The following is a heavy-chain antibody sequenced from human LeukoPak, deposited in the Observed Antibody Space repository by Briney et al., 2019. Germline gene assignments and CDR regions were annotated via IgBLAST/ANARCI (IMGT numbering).Heavy chain of an antibody. CDR1: GFTFSSHN. CDR3: VGDFYGSGSYCFPDLY. Sequence: GGSLRLSCAASGFTFSSHNMNWVRQAPGKGLEWVSYIGSTGSTIYYADPVKGRFTISRDNAKNSLYLQMNSLRVEDTAVYYCVGDFYGSGSYCFPDLYWGQGTLVTVSS. D-gene: IGHD3-10*01. V-gene: IGHV3-48*01. CDR2: IGSTGSTI. J-gene: IGHJ4*02.